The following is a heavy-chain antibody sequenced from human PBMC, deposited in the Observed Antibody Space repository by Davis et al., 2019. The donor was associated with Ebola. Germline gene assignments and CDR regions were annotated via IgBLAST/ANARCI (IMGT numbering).Heavy chain of an antibody. CDR1: GYTFTGYY. Sequence: ASVTVSCKASGYTFTGYYMHWVRQAPGHGLEWMGWINPNSGGTNYAQKFQGWVTMTRDTSISTAYMELSRLRSDDTAVYYCARGAATVTTGWFDPWGQGTLVTVFS. J-gene: IGHJ5*02. D-gene: IGHD4-17*01. CDR3: ARGAATVTTGWFDP. V-gene: IGHV1-2*04. CDR2: INPNSGGT.